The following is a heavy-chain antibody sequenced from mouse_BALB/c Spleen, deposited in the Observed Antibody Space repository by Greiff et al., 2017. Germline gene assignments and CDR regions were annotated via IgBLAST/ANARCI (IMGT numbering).Heavy chain of an antibody. V-gene: IGHV2-9-2*01. Sequence: QVKLLESGAGLVAPSPSLSLSCTVSGFSFTSYDISWVRQPPGKGLEWLGVIWTGGGTNYNSAFMSRLSISKDNSKSQVFLKMNSLQTDDTAIYYCVRDDFDYWGQGTTLTVSA. CDR3: VRDDFDY. CDR2: IWTGGGT. CDR1: GFSFTSYD. J-gene: IGHJ2*01.